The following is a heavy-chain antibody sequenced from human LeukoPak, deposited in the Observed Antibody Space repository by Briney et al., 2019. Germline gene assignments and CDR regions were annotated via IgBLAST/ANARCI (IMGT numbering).Heavy chain of an antibody. CDR2: ISTYDGKT. V-gene: IGHV1-18*01. D-gene: IGHD3-10*01. J-gene: IGHJ4*02. CDR1: GYSFTDYG. Sequence: VASVKVSCKASGYSFTDYGTSWVRQAPGQGLEWMGWISTYDGKTNYAQKLHDRVSMTTDTVTSTAYLELRSLRSDDTAVYYCARHPAERFGELPFDYWGQGTLVTVSS. CDR3: ARHPAERFGELPFDY.